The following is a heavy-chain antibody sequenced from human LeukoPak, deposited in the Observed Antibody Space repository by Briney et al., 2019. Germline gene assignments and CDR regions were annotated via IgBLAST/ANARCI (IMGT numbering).Heavy chain of an antibody. CDR3: ARTYYYDSSGYLFDY. D-gene: IGHD3-22*01. V-gene: IGHV4-59*01. J-gene: IGHJ4*02. CDR1: GGSISSYY. CDR2: IYYSGST. Sequence: PSETLSLTCTVSGGSISSYYWSWIRQPPGKGLEWIGYIYYSGSTNYNPSLKSRVTISVDTSKNQFSLKLSSVTAADTAVYYCARTYYYDSSGYLFDYWGQGTLVTVSS.